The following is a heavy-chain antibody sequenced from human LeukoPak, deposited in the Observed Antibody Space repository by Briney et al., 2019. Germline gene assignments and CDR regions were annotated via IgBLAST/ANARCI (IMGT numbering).Heavy chain of an antibody. CDR2: IYTSGST. J-gene: IGHJ5*02. Sequence: SETLSLTCTVSGGSISSSSYYWGWIRQPAGKGLEWIGRIYTSGSTNYNPSLKSRVTMSVDTSKNQFSLKLSSVTAADTAVYYCARDLWFGELDWFDPWGQGTLVTVSS. CDR3: ARDLWFGELDWFDP. D-gene: IGHD3-10*01. V-gene: IGHV4-61*02. CDR1: GGSISSSSYY.